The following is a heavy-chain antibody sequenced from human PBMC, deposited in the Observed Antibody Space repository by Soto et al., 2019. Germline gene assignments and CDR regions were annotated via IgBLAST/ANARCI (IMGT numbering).Heavy chain of an antibody. D-gene: IGHD3-16*01. Sequence: EVQLLDSGGGLVQPGGSLRLSCAASGFTFSNYAMTWVRQGPGKGLEWVSGISGSGGRSYYADSVKGRFTISRDNSKSTLYLQMNSLRAEDTAVYYCAKASFVWSSEQPYYFDYWGQGTLVTFSS. V-gene: IGHV3-23*01. J-gene: IGHJ4*02. CDR2: ISGSGGRS. CDR1: GFTFSNYA. CDR3: AKASFVWSSEQPYYFDY.